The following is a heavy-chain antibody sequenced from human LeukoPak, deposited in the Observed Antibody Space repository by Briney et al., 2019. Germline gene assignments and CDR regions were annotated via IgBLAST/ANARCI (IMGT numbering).Heavy chain of an antibody. CDR1: GGSISTYY. CDR3: ARVDCSSTRQYYYYGMDV. J-gene: IGHJ6*02. V-gene: IGHV4-59*01. CDR2: IYYSGST. Sequence: KSSETLSLTCGVSGGSISTYYWTWIRQPPGKGLEWIGYIYYSGSTNYNPSLKSRVTISVDTSKKQFSLKLSSVTAADTAVYYCARVDCSSTRQYYYYGMDVWGQGTTVTVSS. D-gene: IGHD2-2*01.